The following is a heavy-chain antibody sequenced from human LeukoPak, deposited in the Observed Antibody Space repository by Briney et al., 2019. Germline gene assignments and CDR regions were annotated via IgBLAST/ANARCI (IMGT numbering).Heavy chain of an antibody. D-gene: IGHD3-3*01. V-gene: IGHV4-39*01. CDR1: GGSMRNEYYD. CDR3: ARHFHYDFWSGYYRQNRQNRDHYYYMDV. J-gene: IGHJ6*03. CDR2: IFYSGSA. Sequence: SETLSLTCTISGGSMRNEYYDWGWIRQPPGKGLEWIGSIFYSGSADYNPSLQSRVTMSIETSNNQLSLKLSSVTAADTAVYYCARHFHYDFWSGYYRQNRQNRDHYYYMDVWGKGTTVTVSS.